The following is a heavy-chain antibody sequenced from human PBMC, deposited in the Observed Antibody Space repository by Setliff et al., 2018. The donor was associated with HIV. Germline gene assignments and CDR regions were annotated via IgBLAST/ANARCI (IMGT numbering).Heavy chain of an antibody. CDR2: ITSGGGTT. Sequence: PGGSLRLSCAASGFTFSTYAMSWVRQAPGKGLEWVSAITSGGGTTYYADSVKGRFTISRDNSKNTLYLQMNSLRAEDTAVYYCARDKDMTVAFDLWGQGTPVTGSS. CDR1: GFTFSTYA. V-gene: IGHV3-23*01. D-gene: IGHD3-22*01. J-gene: IGHJ4*02. CDR3: ARDKDMTVAFDL.